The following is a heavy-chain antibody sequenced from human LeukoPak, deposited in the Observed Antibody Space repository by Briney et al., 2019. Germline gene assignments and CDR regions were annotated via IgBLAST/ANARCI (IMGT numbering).Heavy chain of an antibody. Sequence: SGPTLAHPTQTLALTCTFSGFSLSPSALGVGWIRQPQGKALEWLVLIYWSDDKRYSPSLQSRLTITKDTSKNQVVLTMTNMDPVDTATYYCGRGRDGYNDDAFDIWGQGTMVTVSS. CDR3: GRGRDGYNDDAFDI. J-gene: IGHJ3*02. V-gene: IGHV2-5*01. CDR2: IYWSDDK. D-gene: IGHD5-24*01. CDR1: GFSLSPSALG.